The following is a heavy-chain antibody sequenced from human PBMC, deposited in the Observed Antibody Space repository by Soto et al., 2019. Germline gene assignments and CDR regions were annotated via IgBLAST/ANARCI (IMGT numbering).Heavy chain of an antibody. V-gene: IGHV3-48*01. J-gene: IGHJ3*02. CDR3: ARDRVSGSSSRDAFDM. D-gene: IGHD3-10*01. CDR1: GFTFSSYS. CDR2: ISSSGSTI. Sequence: EVQLVESGGNVVQPGGSLRLSCAASGFTFSSYSMNWVRQAPGKGLEWVSYISSSGSTIYHADSVKGRFTISRDNAKKSLYLQMHSLRAEDTAVYYCARDRVSGSSSRDAFDMSGQGTMVTVSP.